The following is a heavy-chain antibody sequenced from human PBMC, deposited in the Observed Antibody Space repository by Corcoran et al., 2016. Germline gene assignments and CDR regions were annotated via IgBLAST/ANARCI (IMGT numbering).Heavy chain of an antibody. CDR3: TRDFSFGGSGWFDP. CDR1: GFTFGDYA. V-gene: IGHV3-49*03. CDR2: IRSKAYGGTT. J-gene: IGHJ5*02. Sequence: DVQLVESGGGLVQPGRSLRLSCTASGFTFGDYAMSWFRQAPGKGLEWVGFIRSKAYGGTTEYAASVKGRFTISRDDSKSIAYLQMNSLKTEDTAVYYCTRDFSFGGSGWFDPWGQGTLVTVSS. D-gene: IGHD3-10*01.